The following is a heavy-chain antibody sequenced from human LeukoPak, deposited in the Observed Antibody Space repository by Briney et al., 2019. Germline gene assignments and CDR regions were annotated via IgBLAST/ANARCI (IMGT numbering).Heavy chain of an antibody. CDR3: ARATYYYDASGSYHFDF. Sequence: GESLKISCQVSGYDFTTSLIAWVRQMPGKGLEWMGIIYVRESDALHSPSFQGHVTFTADKSISAAHLQWSSLEASDTAMYYCARATYYYDASGSYHFDFWGQGTLVTVSS. J-gene: IGHJ4*02. CDR2: IYVRESDA. V-gene: IGHV5-51*01. D-gene: IGHD3-22*01. CDR1: GYDFTTSL.